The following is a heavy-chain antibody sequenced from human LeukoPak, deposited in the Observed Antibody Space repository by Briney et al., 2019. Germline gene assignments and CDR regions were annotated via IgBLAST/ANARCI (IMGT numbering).Heavy chain of an antibody. V-gene: IGHV4-59*08. D-gene: IGHD6-19*01. CDR2: IYNGVNT. J-gene: IGHJ4*02. CDR3: AQTTGWPGFDF. Sequence: SETLSLTCIVSGASTSSRTWSWVRQPPGRGLEWICHIYNGVNTRYNTSLTSRVNISVDTSKNQFSLKLTSLTAADTAIYYCAQTTGWPGFDFWGPGALVTVSS. CDR1: GASTSSRT.